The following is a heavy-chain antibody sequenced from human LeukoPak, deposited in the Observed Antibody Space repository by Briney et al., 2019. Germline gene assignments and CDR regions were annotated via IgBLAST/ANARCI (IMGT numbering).Heavy chain of an antibody. Sequence: ASVKVSCKASGYTFTSYAMHWVRQAPGQRLEWMGWINAGNGDTKYSQKFQGRVTITRDTSASTAYMELSSLRSEDTAVYYCARKWLVDGGLDPWGQGTLVTVSS. CDR3: ARKWLVDGGLDP. V-gene: IGHV1-3*01. J-gene: IGHJ5*02. CDR2: INAGNGDT. D-gene: IGHD6-19*01. CDR1: GYTFTSYA.